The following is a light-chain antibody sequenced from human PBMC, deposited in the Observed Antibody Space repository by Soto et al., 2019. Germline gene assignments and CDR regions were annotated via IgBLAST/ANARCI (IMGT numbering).Light chain of an antibody. Sequence: QSVLTQPPSASGTPGQRVTISCSGSSSSIGSNHVYWYQQLPGTAPKLLIYRNTLRPSGVPDRFSASKSGTSASLAISGLRSEDEADYYCAAWDDSLSGWVFGGGTKVTVL. J-gene: IGLJ3*02. CDR1: SSSIGSNH. V-gene: IGLV1-47*01. CDR3: AAWDDSLSGWV. CDR2: RNT.